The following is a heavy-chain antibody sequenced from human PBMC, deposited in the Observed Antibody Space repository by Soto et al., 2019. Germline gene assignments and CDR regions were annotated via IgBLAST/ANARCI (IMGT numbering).Heavy chain of an antibody. CDR3: ARGALLGYCISTSCYEIYYCMDV. D-gene: IGHD2-2*01. Sequence: GGSLRLSCAASGFTFSSYAMHWVRQAPGKGLEWVAVISYDGSNKYYADSVKGRFTISRDNSKNTLYLQMNSLRAEDTAVYYCARGALLGYCISTSCYEIYYCMDVWGQGTTVTVSS. V-gene: IGHV3-30-3*01. CDR1: GFTFSSYA. CDR2: ISYDGSNK. J-gene: IGHJ6*02.